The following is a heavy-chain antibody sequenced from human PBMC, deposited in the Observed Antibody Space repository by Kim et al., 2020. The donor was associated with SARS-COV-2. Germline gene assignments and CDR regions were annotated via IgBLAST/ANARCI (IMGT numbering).Heavy chain of an antibody. D-gene: IGHD3-10*01. Sequence: KSRVTRSVDTSKNQFSLKLSSVTAADTAVYYCARWGGLWIVKGSGDYFDHWGQGTLVTVSS. J-gene: IGHJ4*02. V-gene: IGHV4-31*02. CDR3: ARWGGLWIVKGSGDYFDH.